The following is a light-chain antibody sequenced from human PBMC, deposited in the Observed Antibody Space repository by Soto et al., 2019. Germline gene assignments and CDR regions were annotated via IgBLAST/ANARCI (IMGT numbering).Light chain of an antibody. V-gene: IGLV2-23*01. CDR2: EAT. CDR1: SSDVGAYDL. CDR3: CAFAYSRVV. Sequence: QSALTQPASVSGSPGQSITISCTGTSSDVGAYDLVSWYQHHPGKVPKLIIYEATKWPSGASHRFSGSKSGSTASLTISGLQAEDEADYYCCAFAYSRVVFGGGTKLTVL. J-gene: IGLJ3*02.